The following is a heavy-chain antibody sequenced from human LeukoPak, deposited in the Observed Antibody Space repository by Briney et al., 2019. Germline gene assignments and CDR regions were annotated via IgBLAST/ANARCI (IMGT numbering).Heavy chain of an antibody. V-gene: IGHV4-59*12. CDR1: GGSISSYY. Sequence: SETLSLTCTVSGGSISSYYWSWIRQPPGKGLEWIGYIYYSGNTYYNPSLKSRVTILVDTSKNQFSLKLSSVTAADTAVYYCARAGQLAFDYWGQGTLVTVSS. CDR3: ARAGQLAFDY. CDR2: IYYSGNT. J-gene: IGHJ4*02. D-gene: IGHD2-2*01.